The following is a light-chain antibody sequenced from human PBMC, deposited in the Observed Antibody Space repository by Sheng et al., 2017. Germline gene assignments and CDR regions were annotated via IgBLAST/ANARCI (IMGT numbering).Light chain of an antibody. V-gene: IGKV1-9*01. CDR1: QGISSY. CDR2: AAS. CDR3: QQYNSYSRS. J-gene: IGKJ2*03. Sequence: IQLTQSPSSLSASVGDRVTILCRARQGISSYLGWHQQKPGKAPELLIYAASTLQSGVPSRFSGSGSGPDFTRTISTLQPEDFATYYCQQYNSYSRSFGQGTKLEIK.